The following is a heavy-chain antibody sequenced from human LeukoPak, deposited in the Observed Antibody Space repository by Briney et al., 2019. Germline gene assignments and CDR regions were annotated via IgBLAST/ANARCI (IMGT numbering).Heavy chain of an antibody. Sequence: GGSLRLSCAASGFTFSSYAMSWVRQAPGKGLKWVSAISGSGGSTYYADSVKGRFTISRDNSKNTLYLQMNSLRAEDTAVYYCARNRPHCSSTSCTLYYYYYMDVWGKGTTVTVSS. CDR2: ISGSGGST. V-gene: IGHV3-23*01. CDR1: GFTFSSYA. D-gene: IGHD2-2*01. J-gene: IGHJ6*03. CDR3: ARNRPHCSSTSCTLYYYYYMDV.